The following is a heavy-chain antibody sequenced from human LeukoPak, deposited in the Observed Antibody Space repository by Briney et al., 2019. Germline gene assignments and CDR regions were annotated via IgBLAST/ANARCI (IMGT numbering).Heavy chain of an antibody. J-gene: IGHJ6*03. CDR1: GYTFTGYY. V-gene: IGHV1-2*03. Sequence: LGASLKVSCTPSGYTFTGYYIHWGRQAPEQGREWIGWINPYSGGTNYAQTFQGRVTVTRDTSSSTAYRELSRLRSDDTAVYYCARGVVAATFYYYMDVWGKGTTVTVSS. CDR3: ARGVVAATFYYYMDV. CDR2: INPYSGGT. D-gene: IGHD2-15*01.